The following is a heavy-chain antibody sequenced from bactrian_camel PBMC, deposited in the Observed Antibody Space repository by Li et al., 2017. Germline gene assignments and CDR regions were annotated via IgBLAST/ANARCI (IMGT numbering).Heavy chain of an antibody. CDR2: IRSRGGTT. V-gene: IGHV3S31*01. Sequence: VQLVESGGGLVQPGGSLRFSCTASGFTFSSYAMSWVRQAPGKALEWVSVIRSRGGTTYYADSVKGQFTISRDNAKNTVYLQMNSLKPEDTAIYYCAKGPGYYSEWDAWGQGTQVTVS. CDR3: AKGPGYYSEWDA. D-gene: IGHD4*01. J-gene: IGHJ6*01. CDR1: GFTFSSYA.